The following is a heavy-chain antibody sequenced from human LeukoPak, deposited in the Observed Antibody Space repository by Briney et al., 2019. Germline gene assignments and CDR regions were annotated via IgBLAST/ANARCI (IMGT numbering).Heavy chain of an antibody. V-gene: IGHV4-39*01. CDR3: ARTGMTTVTPAIDY. D-gene: IGHD4-17*01. Sequence: SETLSLTCAVYGGSFSGYYWGWIRQPPGKGLEWIRSIYYSGSTYYNPSLKSRVTISVDTSKNQFSLKLSSVTAADTAVYYCARTGMTTVTPAIDYWGQGTLVTVSS. CDR2: IYYSGST. J-gene: IGHJ4*02. CDR1: GGSFSGYY.